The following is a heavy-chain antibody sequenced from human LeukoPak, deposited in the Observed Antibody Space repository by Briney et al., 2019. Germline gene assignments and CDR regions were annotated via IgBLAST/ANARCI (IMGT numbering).Heavy chain of an antibody. V-gene: IGHV4-4*07. CDR2: IYTSGST. D-gene: IGHD3-10*01. CDR1: GGSISSYY. Sequence: SETLSLTCTVSGGSISSYYWSWIRQPAGKGLEWIGRIYTSGSTNYNPSLKRRVTMSVDTSKNQFSLKLSSVTAADTAVYYCARESFQFYYGSGSSPYYFDYWGQGTLVTVSS. J-gene: IGHJ4*02. CDR3: ARESFQFYYGSGSSPYYFDY.